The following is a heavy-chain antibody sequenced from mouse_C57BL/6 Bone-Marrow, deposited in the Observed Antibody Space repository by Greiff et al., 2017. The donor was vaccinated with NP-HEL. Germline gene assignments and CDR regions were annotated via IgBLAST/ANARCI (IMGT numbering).Heavy chain of an antibody. D-gene: IGHD1-1*01. CDR1: GYTFTSYG. J-gene: IGHJ2*01. CDR3: ARSYCYGSSYFDY. CDR2: IYPKSGNT. Sequence: VQLQESGAELARPGASVKLSCKASGYTFTSYGISWVKQRTGQGLEWIGEIYPKSGNTYYNEKFKGKATLTADKSSSTAYMELRSLTSEDSAVYFCARSYCYGSSYFDYWGQGTTLTVSS. V-gene: IGHV1-81*01.